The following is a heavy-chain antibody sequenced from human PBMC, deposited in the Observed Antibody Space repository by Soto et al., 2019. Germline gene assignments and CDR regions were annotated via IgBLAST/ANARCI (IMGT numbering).Heavy chain of an antibody. Sequence: QVQLVQSGAEVKKPGASVKVSCKASGYTFTSYGISWVRQAPGQVLEWMGWISAYNGNTNYAQKLQGRVTMTTDTSTSTAYMELRSLRSDDTAVYYCARRYYDFWSGYYLDYWGQGTLVTVSS. CDR2: ISAYNGNT. CDR1: GYTFTSYG. J-gene: IGHJ4*02. CDR3: ARRYYDFWSGYYLDY. V-gene: IGHV1-18*01. D-gene: IGHD3-3*01.